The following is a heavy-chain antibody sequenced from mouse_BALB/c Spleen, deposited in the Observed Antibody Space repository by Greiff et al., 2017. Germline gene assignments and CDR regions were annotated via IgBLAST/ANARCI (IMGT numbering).Heavy chain of an antibody. Sequence: VQLKESGPELVKPGASVKMSCKASGYTFTSYVMHWVKQKPGQGLEWIGYINPYNDGTNYNEKFKGKATLTADTSSSTAYMQLSSLTSEDSAIYYCARGEGSGYEMDYWGQGTSVTVSS. V-gene: IGHV1-14*01. CDR3: ARGEGSGYEMDY. CDR2: INPYNDGT. D-gene: IGHD3-1*01. CDR1: GYTFTSYV. J-gene: IGHJ4*01.